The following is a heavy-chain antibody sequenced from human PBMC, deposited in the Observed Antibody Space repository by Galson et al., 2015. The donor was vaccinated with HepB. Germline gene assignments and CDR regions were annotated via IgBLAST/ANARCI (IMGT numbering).Heavy chain of an antibody. Sequence: SVKVSCKASGGTFSSYTISWVRQAPGQGLEWMGRIIPILGIANYAQKLQGRVTITADKSTSTAYMELSSLRSEDTAVYYCASDPPYYDSSGPRGFQHWGQGTLVTVSS. V-gene: IGHV1-69*02. J-gene: IGHJ1*01. CDR2: IIPILGIA. CDR3: ASDPPYYDSSGPRGFQH. CDR1: GGTFSSYT. D-gene: IGHD3-22*01.